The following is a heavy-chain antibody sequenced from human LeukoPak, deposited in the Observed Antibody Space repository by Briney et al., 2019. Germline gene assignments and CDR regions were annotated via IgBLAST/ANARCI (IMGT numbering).Heavy chain of an antibody. CDR2: ISHDGSNK. D-gene: IGHD6-19*01. J-gene: IGHJ4*02. V-gene: IGHV3-30-3*01. Sequence: SGGSLRLSCAASGFTFSSYAMHWVRQAPGKGLEWVAVISHDGSNKYYADSVKGRFTISRDNSKNTLYLQMNSLRAEDTAMYYCARDRTVITVAGTIDYWGQGTLVTVSS. CDR3: ARDRTVITVAGTIDY. CDR1: GFTFSSYA.